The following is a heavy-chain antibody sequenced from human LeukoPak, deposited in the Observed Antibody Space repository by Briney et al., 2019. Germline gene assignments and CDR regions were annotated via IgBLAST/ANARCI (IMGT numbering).Heavy chain of an antibody. J-gene: IGHJ3*02. D-gene: IGHD2-2*01. CDR1: GYSFSTYW. CDR2: IYPNDSGN. V-gene: IGHV5-51*01. Sequence: WESLQISCKGSGYSFSTYWIAWARHMPEKGLEWRGFIYPNDSGNRYSPSFQGQVTISADKSTNTAYLQWSSLKASDTAVYYCARHMDKNKGYCSGSTCYDAFDIWGQGTTVTVSS. CDR3: ARHMDKNKGYCSGSTCYDAFDI.